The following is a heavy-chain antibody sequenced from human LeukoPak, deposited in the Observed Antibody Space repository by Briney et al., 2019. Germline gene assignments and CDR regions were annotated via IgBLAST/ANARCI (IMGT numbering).Heavy chain of an antibody. V-gene: IGHV3-9*01. CDR2: ISWNGGRI. J-gene: IGHJ4*02. CDR3: AKDRLFYFDY. CDR1: GFTFDGYA. Sequence: GRSLRLSCAASGFTFDGYAMHWVRQSPGKGLEWVSGISWNGGRIDYADSVKSRFAISRDNAQNSLYLQMNSLRAEDTAFYYCAKDRLFYFDYWGQGILVTVSS.